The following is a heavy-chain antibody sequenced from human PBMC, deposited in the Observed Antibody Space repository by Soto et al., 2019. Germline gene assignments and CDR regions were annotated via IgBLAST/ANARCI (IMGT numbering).Heavy chain of an antibody. CDR3: ARDWAKVVVVVAPYFPNYYMDV. J-gene: IGHJ6*03. V-gene: IGHV3-21*01. D-gene: IGHD2-15*01. CDR2: ISSSSSYI. CDR1: GFTFSSYS. Sequence: GGSLRLSCAASGFTFSSYSMNWVRQAPGKGLEWVSSISSSSSYIYYADSVKGRFTISRDNAKNSLYLQMNSLRAEDTAVYYCARDWAKVVVVVAPYFPNYYMDVWGKGTTVTVSS.